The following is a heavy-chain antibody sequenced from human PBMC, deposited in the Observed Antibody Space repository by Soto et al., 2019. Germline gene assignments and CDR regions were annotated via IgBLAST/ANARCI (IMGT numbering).Heavy chain of an antibody. V-gene: IGHV1-46*03. CDR1: EYTFTNYY. CDR3: ARETRNDAFDL. J-gene: IGHJ3*01. CDR2: INPSDGGT. Sequence: ASVKVSCTASEYTFTNYYVHWVRQAPGQGLEWMAIINPSDGGTSFAQKFQGRVTMTRDTSTSTVYMALSSLRSDDTAVYYCARETRNDAFDLWGQGTMVTVSS.